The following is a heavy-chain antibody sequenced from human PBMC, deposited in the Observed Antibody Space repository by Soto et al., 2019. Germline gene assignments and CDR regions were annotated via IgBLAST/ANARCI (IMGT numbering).Heavy chain of an antibody. Sequence: QVQLVQSGAEVKKPGSSVKVSCKASGGTFSSYAISWVRQAPGQGLEWMGGIIPIFGTANYAQKFQGRVTITADESTSTAYMELSSLRSEDTAVYYCARDIRAWGGGGKGAEYFQHWGQGTLVTVSS. D-gene: IGHD2-15*01. CDR3: ARDIRAWGGGGKGAEYFQH. V-gene: IGHV1-69*12. CDR2: IIPIFGTA. CDR1: GGTFSSYA. J-gene: IGHJ1*01.